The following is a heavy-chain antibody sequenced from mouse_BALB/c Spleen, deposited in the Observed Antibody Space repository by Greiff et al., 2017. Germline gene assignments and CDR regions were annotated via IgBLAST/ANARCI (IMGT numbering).Heavy chain of an antibody. D-gene: IGHD1-1*01. Sequence: EVQLQQSGGGLVQPGGSLKLSCAASGFTFSSYTMSWVRQTPEKRLEWVAYISNGGGSTYYPDTVKGRFTISRDNAKNTLYLQMSSLKSEDTAMYYCARPYGSSGWYFDVWGAGTTVTVSS. CDR2: ISNGGGST. J-gene: IGHJ1*01. V-gene: IGHV5-12-2*01. CDR3: ARPYGSSGWYFDV. CDR1: GFTFSSYT.